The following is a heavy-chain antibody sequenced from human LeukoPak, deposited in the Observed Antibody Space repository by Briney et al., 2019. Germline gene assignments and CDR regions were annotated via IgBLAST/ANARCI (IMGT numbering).Heavy chain of an antibody. CDR2: IYHSGGA. D-gene: IGHD1-14*01. CDR1: GASIDSHSW. Sequence: PSGTLSLTCAVSGASIDSHSWWSWVRQPPGKGLEWIGEIYHSGGANYKPSLKSRVTMSVDTSKNHFSLKLTSATAADTAVYYCAYNRNFALDNWGQGTLVTVSS. V-gene: IGHV4-4*02. J-gene: IGHJ4*02. CDR3: AYNRNFALDN.